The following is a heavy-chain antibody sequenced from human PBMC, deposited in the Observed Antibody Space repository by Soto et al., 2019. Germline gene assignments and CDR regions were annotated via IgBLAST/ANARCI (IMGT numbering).Heavy chain of an antibody. CDR2: ISTGGAYM. J-gene: IGHJ4*02. Sequence: EVQLVESGGGLVKAGGSLRLFCTASGFTFRNYNMNWVRQAPGKGLEWVSSISTGGAYMFYADSVKGRFTISRDNAQNSLFLQIDRPRAEDTAVYYCARDIASPGGDYFDSWGQGTPVTVSS. D-gene: IGHD2-21*01. CDR1: GFTFRNYN. V-gene: IGHV3-21*06. CDR3: ARDIASPGGDYFDS.